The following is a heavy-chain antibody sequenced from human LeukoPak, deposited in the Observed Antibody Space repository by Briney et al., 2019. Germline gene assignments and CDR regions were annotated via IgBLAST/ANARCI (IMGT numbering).Heavy chain of an antibody. D-gene: IGHD6-13*01. CDR2: IYHSGST. J-gene: IGHJ4*02. CDR3: AREEQQLGHFDY. V-gene: IGHV4-30-2*01. CDR1: GGSISSGGYS. Sequence: SQTLSLTCAVSGGSISSGGYSWSWLRQPPGKGLEWIGYIYHSGSTYYNPSLKSRVTISVDRSKNQFSLKLSSVTAADTAVYYCAREEQQLGHFDYWGQGTLVTVSS.